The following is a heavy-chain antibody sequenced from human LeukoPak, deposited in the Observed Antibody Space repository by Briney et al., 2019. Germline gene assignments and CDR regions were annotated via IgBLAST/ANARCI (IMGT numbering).Heavy chain of an antibody. V-gene: IGHV4-30-4*01. Sequence: SQTLSLTCTVSGGSISSGDYYWSWIRQPPGKDLEWIGYIYYSGSTYYHPSLKSRVTISVDTSKNQFSLKLSSVTAADTAVYYCAREAGYDILTGYYGPNWFDPWGQGTLVTVSS. J-gene: IGHJ5*02. D-gene: IGHD3-9*01. CDR2: IYYSGST. CDR1: GGSISSGDYY. CDR3: AREAGYDILTGYYGPNWFDP.